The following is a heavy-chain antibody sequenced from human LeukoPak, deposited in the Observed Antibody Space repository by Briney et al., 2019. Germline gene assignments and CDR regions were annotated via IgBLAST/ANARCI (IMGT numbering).Heavy chain of an antibody. CDR3: ARVAARAYYYYYMDV. CDR2: IYYSGST. CDR1: GGSISSYY. V-gene: IGHV4-59*01. Sequence: PSETLSLTCTVSGGSISSYYWSWIRQPPGKGLEWIGYIYYSGSTSYNPSLKSRVTISVDTSKNQFSLKLSSVTAADTAVYYCARVAARAYYYYYMDVWGKGTTVTVSS. D-gene: IGHD6-6*01. J-gene: IGHJ6*03.